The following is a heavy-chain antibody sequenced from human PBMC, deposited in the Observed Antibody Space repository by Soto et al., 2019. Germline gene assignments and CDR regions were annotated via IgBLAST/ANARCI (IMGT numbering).Heavy chain of an antibody. CDR1: GGAFSSYD. D-gene: IGHD4-4*01. J-gene: IGHJ6*02. Sequence: QVQLVQSGAEVKKPGSSVKVSCKVSGGAFSSYDISWVRQAPGQGLDWMGGIITLFETTNYAQKFQGRVTITADKSTSTAYMELSRLRSEDTAVYYCVRDITTGYYGMDVWGQGTTVTVSS. V-gene: IGHV1-69*06. CDR3: VRDITTGYYGMDV. CDR2: IITLFETT.